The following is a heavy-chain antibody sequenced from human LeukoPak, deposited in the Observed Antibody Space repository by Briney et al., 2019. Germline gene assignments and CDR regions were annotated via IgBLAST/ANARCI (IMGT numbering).Heavy chain of an antibody. CDR2: ISSSSTYI. V-gene: IGHV3-21*01. Sequence: GGSLRLSCAASGFTFSSCAMSWVRQAPGKGLEWVSSISSSSTYIHYADSVKGRFIISRDNAKNSLYLQMNSLRAEDTAVYYCARFPRAGYWAQYWYFDLWGRGTLVTVSS. CDR1: GFTFSSCA. D-gene: IGHD3-9*01. J-gene: IGHJ2*01. CDR3: ARFPRAGYWAQYWYFDL.